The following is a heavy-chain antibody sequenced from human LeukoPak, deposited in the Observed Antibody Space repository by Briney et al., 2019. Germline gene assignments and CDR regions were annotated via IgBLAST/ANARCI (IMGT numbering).Heavy chain of an antibody. CDR2: IYSGGST. CDR3: ARSPYYYDSSGYLI. Sequence: PGGSLRLSCAASGFTVSSNYMSWVRQAPGKGLEWVSVIYSGGSTYYADSVKGRFTISRDNSKNTLYLQMNSLRAEDTAVYYCARSPYYYDSSGYLIWGQGTLVTVSS. CDR1: GFTVSSNY. V-gene: IGHV3-66*01. D-gene: IGHD3-22*01. J-gene: IGHJ4*02.